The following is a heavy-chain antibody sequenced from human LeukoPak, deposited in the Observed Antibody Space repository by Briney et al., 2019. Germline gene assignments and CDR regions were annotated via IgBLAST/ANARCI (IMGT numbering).Heavy chain of an antibody. CDR2: LTGGGGGT. D-gene: IGHD1-14*01. V-gene: IGHV3-23*01. CDR1: GFTFSTYA. J-gene: IGHJ4*02. CDR3: AKGKGAVTGTFDY. Sequence: PGGSLRLSCAASGFTFSTYAMSWVRQAPGKGLEWVSGLTGGGGGTSYADSVKGRFTISRDNSKNTLYLQMNSLRAEDTAVYYCAKGKGAVTGTFDYWGQGTLVTVSS.